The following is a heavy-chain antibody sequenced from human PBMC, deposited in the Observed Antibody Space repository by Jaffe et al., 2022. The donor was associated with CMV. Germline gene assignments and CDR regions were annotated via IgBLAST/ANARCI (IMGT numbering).Heavy chain of an antibody. CDR3: AHRGYSSSWLNMGFDY. CDR1: GFSLSTSGVG. CDR2: IYWDDDK. D-gene: IGHD6-13*01. Sequence: QITLKESGPTLVKPTQTLTLTCTFSGFSLSTSGVGVGWIRQPPGKALEWLALIYWDDDKRYSPSLKSRLTITKDTSKNQVVLTMTNMDPVDTATYYCAHRGYSSSWLNMGFDYWGQGTLVTVSS. V-gene: IGHV2-5*02. J-gene: IGHJ4*02.